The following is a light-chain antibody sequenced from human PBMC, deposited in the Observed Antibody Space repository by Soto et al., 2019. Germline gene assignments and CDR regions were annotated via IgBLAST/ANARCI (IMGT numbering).Light chain of an antibody. V-gene: IGLV2-23*01. CDR3: CSFAGSSTS. J-gene: IGLJ3*02. CDR2: DDT. Sequence: QSALTQPASVSGSPGQSITISCTGTSSDVGTYKPVSWYQQYPGKAPKVIIYDDTKRPSGVSSRFSGSKSGNTASLTISGLQAEDEADYYCCSFAGSSTSFGGGTSSPS. CDR1: SSDVGTYKP.